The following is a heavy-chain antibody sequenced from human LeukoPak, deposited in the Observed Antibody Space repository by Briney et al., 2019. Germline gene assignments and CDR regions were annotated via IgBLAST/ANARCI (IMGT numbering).Heavy chain of an antibody. D-gene: IGHD5-12*01. V-gene: IGHV1-2*04. CDR1: GYTFTGYY. CDR3: ARVEFNGGYSHLY. J-gene: IGHJ4*02. CDR2: INPNSGGT. Sequence: ASVKVSCKASGYTFTGYYMHWVRQAPGQGLEWMGWINPNSGGTNYAQKFQGWVTMTRDTSISTAYMELSSLRSEDTAIYYCARVEFNGGYSHLYWGQGTLLTVSS.